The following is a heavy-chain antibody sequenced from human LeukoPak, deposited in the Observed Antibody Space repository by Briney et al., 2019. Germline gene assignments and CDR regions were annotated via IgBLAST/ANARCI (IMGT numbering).Heavy chain of an antibody. J-gene: IGHJ3*02. D-gene: IGHD2-15*01. CDR3: ARDLPLDIVVVVAASDAFDI. Sequence: GGSLRLSCAASGFTFSGYWMSWVRQAPGKGLEWVANIKQDGSEKYYVDSVKGRFTISRDNAKNSLYLQMNSLRAEDTAVYYCARDLPLDIVVVVAASDAFDIWGQGTMVTVSS. CDR1: GFTFSGYW. V-gene: IGHV3-7*01. CDR2: IKQDGSEK.